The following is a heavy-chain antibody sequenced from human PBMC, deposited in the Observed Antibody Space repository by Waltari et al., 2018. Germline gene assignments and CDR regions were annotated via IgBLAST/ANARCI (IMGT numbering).Heavy chain of an antibody. CDR1: GFTFSSYS. J-gene: IGHJ6*03. CDR2: ISSSSSYI. Sequence: EVQLVESGGGLVKPGGSLRLSCAASGFTFSSYSMNWVRQAPGKGLEWVSSISSSSSYIYYADSVKGRFTISRDNAKNSLYLQMNSLRAEDTAVYYCARDGGYYYGSGSPYYYYMDVWGKGTTVTVSS. D-gene: IGHD3-10*01. V-gene: IGHV3-21*01. CDR3: ARDGGYYYGSGSPYYYYMDV.